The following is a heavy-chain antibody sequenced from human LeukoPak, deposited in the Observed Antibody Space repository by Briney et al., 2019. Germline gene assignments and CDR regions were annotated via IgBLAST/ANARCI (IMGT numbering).Heavy chain of an antibody. CDR3: ASRNYYDSTAHLDY. CDR1: GYTFTHYA. D-gene: IGHD3-22*01. J-gene: IGHJ4*02. CDR2: INPNSGGT. V-gene: IGHV1-2*02. Sequence: ASVKLSCKASGYTFTHYAVNWVRQAPGQGLEWMGWINPNSGGTNYAQKFQGRVTMTRDTSISTAYMELSRLRSDDTAVYYCASRNYYDSTAHLDYWGQGTLVTVSS.